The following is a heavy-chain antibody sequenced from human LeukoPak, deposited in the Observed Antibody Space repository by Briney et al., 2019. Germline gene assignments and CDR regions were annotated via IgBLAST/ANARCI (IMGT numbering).Heavy chain of an antibody. J-gene: IGHJ5*02. CDR2: IYYTGNT. D-gene: IGHD4-17*01. Sequence: SETLSLTCTVSGGSISNSSYYWGWIRQPPGKGLECIGTIYYTGNTNYNPSLKSRVTISVDTSKNQFSLKLSSVTAADTAVYYCARASYGDYPWDWFDPWGQGTLVTVSS. V-gene: IGHV4-39*07. CDR3: ARASYGDYPWDWFDP. CDR1: GGSISNSSYY.